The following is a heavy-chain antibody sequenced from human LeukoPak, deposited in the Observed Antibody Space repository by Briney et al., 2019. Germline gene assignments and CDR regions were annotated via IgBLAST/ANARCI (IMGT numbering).Heavy chain of an antibody. J-gene: IGHJ4*02. CDR1: GFTFSRFG. Sequence: GGSLRLSCAASGFTFSRFGMNWVRQAPGRGLEWISYISSSSSAMYYADSVKGRFTISRDNAKNSLYLQMSSLRDEDTAVYYCAQKGGTDHWGQGTLVTVSS. CDR3: AQKGGTDH. CDR2: ISSSSSAM. D-gene: IGHD2-15*01. V-gene: IGHV3-48*02.